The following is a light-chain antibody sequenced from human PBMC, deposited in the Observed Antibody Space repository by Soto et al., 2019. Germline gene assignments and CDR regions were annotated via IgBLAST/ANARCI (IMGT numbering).Light chain of an antibody. Sequence: QSALTQPASMSGSPGQSITISCTGISRYVGNYNLVSWYQQHPGEAPRLIIYEATRRPSGVSDRFSASLSGNTASLTISGLQTEDEATYHCSSYAGTLGIFGGGTKLTVL. J-gene: IGLJ2*01. CDR2: EAT. V-gene: IGLV2-23*01. CDR1: SRYVGNYNL. CDR3: SSYAGTLGI.